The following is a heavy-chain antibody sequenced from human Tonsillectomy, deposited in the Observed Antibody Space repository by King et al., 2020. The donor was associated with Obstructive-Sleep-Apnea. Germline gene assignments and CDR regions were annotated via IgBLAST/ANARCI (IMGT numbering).Heavy chain of an antibody. V-gene: IGHV3-21*06. CDR2: IVKSGTDI. D-gene: IGHD6-6*01. Sequence: VQLVESGGGLVTPGGCLRLSCAASGFTFSNYNMNWVRQVPGKGLEWVSSIVKSGTDIYYADSVKGRFTISRDNAKNSLYLHMKSLRAEDTAVYFCASLYSTSSGVYVDYWGQGTLVTVSS. J-gene: IGHJ4*02. CDR1: GFTFSNYN. CDR3: ASLYSTSSGVYVDY.